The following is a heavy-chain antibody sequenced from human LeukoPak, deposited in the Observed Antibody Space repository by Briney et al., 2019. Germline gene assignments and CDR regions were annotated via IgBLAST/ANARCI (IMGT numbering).Heavy chain of an antibody. V-gene: IGHV4-61*02. CDR1: GGSISSGSYY. D-gene: IGHD3-10*01. Sequence: SENLSLNCTGSGGSISSGSYYWRWPRQPAGKGLERIARIYLTGSTNYNHSLKSRVTISVDTSKNQFSLKLSSVTAADTAMYYCARAIWFGEGHDYWGQGTLVTVSS. CDR3: ARAIWFGEGHDY. CDR2: IYLTGST. J-gene: IGHJ4*02.